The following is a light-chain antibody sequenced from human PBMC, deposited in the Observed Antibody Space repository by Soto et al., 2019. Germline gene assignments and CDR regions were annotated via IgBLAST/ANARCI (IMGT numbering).Light chain of an antibody. CDR3: QSYDSSLSAHVV. CDR1: SSNIGAGYD. V-gene: IGLV1-40*01. CDR2: GNS. J-gene: IGLJ2*01. Sequence: QSVLTQPPSVSGAPGQRVTISCTWSSSNIGAGYDVHWYQQLPGTAPKHLIDGNSNRPSGVPDRFSGSKSGTSASLAITGLQAEDEADYYCQSYDSSLSAHVVFGGGTKLTVL.